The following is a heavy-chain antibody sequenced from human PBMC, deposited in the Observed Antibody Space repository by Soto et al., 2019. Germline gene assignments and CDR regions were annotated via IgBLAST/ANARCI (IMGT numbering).Heavy chain of an antibody. CDR3: PRGHYASDFWSNYYPGVLDY. Sequence: ASVQVSCKATGYTFTDYFIHSLRQAPGKGLEWLGWIHPNSCATKFAQTFQGRVTMSRDTSIGTAYMELSGLRFDDTAVFYCPRGHYASDFWSNYYPGVLDYWGQGTPVTVSS. CDR2: IHPNSCAT. V-gene: IGHV1-2*02. D-gene: IGHD3-3*01. CDR1: GYTFTDYF. J-gene: IGHJ4*02.